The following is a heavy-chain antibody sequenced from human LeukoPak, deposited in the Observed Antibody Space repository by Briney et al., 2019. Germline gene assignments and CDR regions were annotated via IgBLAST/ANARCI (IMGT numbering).Heavy chain of an antibody. CDR2: IKQDGTER. V-gene: IGHV3-7*01. CDR1: GFTFTTYW. D-gene: IGHD6-13*01. CDR3: ARGGGSGRYGLPFDH. Sequence: GGSLRLSCAASGFTFTTYWMSWVRQAPGKGPEWVANIKQDGTERYYVDSVKGRFTISRDNAKNSLYLQMSSLRVEDTAVYYCARGGGSGRYGLPFDHWGQGTLVAVSS. J-gene: IGHJ4*02.